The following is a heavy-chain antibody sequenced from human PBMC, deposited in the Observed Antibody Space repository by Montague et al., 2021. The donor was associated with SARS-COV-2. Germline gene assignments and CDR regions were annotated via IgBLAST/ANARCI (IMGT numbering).Heavy chain of an antibody. CDR2: INDRGVTNX. CDR3: ARWDPQTLTVISLRGKSANDY. Sequence: SETLSLTCAVYGESFSGFFWSWIRQPPGKGLEWIAGINDRGVTNXNYNPSLGSRVTISADTSKNQFSLKLRSVTAADTAVYYCARWDPQTLTVISLRGKSANDYWGQGTLVTVSS. CDR1: GESFSGFF. V-gene: IGHV4-34*01. J-gene: IGHJ4*02. D-gene: IGHD4-11*01.